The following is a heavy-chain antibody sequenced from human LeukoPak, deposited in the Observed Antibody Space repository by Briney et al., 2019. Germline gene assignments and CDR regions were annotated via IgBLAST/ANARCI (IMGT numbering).Heavy chain of an antibody. CDR2: IYYSGST. D-gene: IGHD3-22*01. V-gene: IGHV4-59*01. J-gene: IGHJ4*02. CDR3: ARGGDYYDSSGYPLFDY. Sequence: SETLSLTCTVSGGSISGYYWSWIRQPPGKGLEWIGYIYYSGSTNYNPSLKSRVTISVDTSKNQFSLKLSSVTAADTAVYYCARGGDYYDSSGYPLFDYWGQGTLVTVSS. CDR1: GGSISGYY.